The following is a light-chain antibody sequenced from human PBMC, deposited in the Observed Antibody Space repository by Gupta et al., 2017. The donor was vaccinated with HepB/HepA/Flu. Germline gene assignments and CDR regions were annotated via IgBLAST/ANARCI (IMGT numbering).Light chain of an antibody. V-gene: IGKV3-20*01. Sequence: EIVLTQSPGPLSLSPGERATLSCRASQSGSSTYLAWYQQKPGQAPRLLMYGGGRRPTGIPDRFSGSGSGTDFILTISRLEPEDFAVYYCQQYESSLYTFGQGTKLETK. J-gene: IGKJ2*01. CDR3: QQYESSLYT. CDR1: QSGSSTY. CDR2: GGG.